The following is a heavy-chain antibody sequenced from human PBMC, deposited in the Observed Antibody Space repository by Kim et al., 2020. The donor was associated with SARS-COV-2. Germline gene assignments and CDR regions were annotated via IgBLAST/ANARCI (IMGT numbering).Heavy chain of an antibody. D-gene: IGHD5-18*01. CDR2: IYPGDSDT. V-gene: IGHV5-51*01. J-gene: IGHJ3*02. Sequence: GESLKISCKGSGYSFTSYWIGWVRQMPGKGLEWMGIIYPGDSDTRYSPSFQGQVTISADKSISTAYLQWSSLKASDTAMYYCASTTAMGKEDGVYDAFDIWGQGTMVTVSS. CDR1: GYSFTSYW. CDR3: ASTTAMGKEDGVYDAFDI.